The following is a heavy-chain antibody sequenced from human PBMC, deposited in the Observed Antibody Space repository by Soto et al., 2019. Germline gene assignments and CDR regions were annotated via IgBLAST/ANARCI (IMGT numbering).Heavy chain of an antibody. Sequence: QVQLVQSGAEVKKPGSSVKVSCKASGGTFSSYAISWVRQAPGQGREWMGGIIPIFGTANYAQKLQGRVTITADESTSTAYMELSSLRSEDTAVYYCARDRPGYCSSTSCYGLYGMDVWGQGTTVTVSS. V-gene: IGHV1-69*01. D-gene: IGHD2-2*01. J-gene: IGHJ6*02. CDR3: ARDRPGYCSSTSCYGLYGMDV. CDR2: IIPIFGTA. CDR1: GGTFSSYA.